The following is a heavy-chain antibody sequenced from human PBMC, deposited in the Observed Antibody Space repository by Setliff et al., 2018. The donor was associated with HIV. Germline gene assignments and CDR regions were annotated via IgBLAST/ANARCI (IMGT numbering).Heavy chain of an antibody. Sequence: ASVKVSCKASGYTFTYYAIHWVRQAPGQRLEWMGWINAGSGKTKYSQKFQGRVTITRDTSARTVYMDLVSLISEGTAVYYCARDIGGWSETETEYFQYWGQGTLVTVSS. V-gene: IGHV1-3*01. CDR3: ARDIGGWSETETEYFQY. J-gene: IGHJ1*01. D-gene: IGHD6-19*01. CDR2: INAGSGKT. CDR1: GYTFTYYA.